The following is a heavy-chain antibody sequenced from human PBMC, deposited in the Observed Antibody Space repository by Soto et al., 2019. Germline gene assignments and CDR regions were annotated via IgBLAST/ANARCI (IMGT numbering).Heavy chain of an antibody. CDR1: GGTFNRYT. CDR2: IIPIFGTA. J-gene: IGHJ6*02. CDR3: ALWGFRDGNNSKYNYSGMDV. Sequence: VQLVQSGAEVKKPGSLVKLSCKASGGTFNRYTISWVRQAPGQGLEWMGGIIPIFGTANYAQKFQGRVAIIADESTSAAYMELRSLRSEDTAVYYCALWGFRDGNNSKYNYSGMDVWGQGTTVTVSS. V-gene: IGHV1-69*01. D-gene: IGHD1-1*01.